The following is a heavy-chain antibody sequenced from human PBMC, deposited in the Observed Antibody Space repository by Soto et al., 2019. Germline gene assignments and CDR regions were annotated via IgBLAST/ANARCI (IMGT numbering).Heavy chain of an antibody. J-gene: IGHJ4*02. D-gene: IGHD5-12*01. V-gene: IGHV4-59*01. CDR3: ARDLFGGYCLDY. CDR2: VYYDGHT. CDR1: GGSINNNF. Sequence: TETLSLTCTVSGGSINNNFWGWIRQPPGKGLEWIGYVYYDGHTDYNPSLESRVTIAVDTSKNQFSLRLTSVTAADTAVYYCARDLFGGYCLDYGGQGALVT.